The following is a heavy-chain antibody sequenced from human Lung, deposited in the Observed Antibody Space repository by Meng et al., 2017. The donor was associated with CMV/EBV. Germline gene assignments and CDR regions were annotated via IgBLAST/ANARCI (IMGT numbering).Heavy chain of an antibody. J-gene: IGHJ4*02. CDR1: GFTFSSYG. D-gene: IGHD3-3*01. V-gene: IGHV3-30*02. Sequence: GGSLRLXCAASGFTFSSYGMHWVRQAPGKGLEWVAFIRYDGSNKYYADSVKGRFTISRDNSKNTLYLQMNSLSAEDTAVYYCAKDLGRDAYYDFWSGPPPPGVDDWGQGTMVTVAS. CDR2: IRYDGSNK. CDR3: AKDLGRDAYYDFWSGPPPPGVDD.